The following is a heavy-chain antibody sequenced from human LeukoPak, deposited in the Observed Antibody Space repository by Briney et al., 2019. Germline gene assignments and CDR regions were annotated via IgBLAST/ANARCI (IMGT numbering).Heavy chain of an antibody. V-gene: IGHV1-69*02. CDR3: ARYGAPDYHYMDV. CDR2: IIPILGIA. CDR1: GGTFSSYT. Sequence: SVKVSCKASGGTFSSYTISWVRQAPGQGREWMGRIIPILGIANYAQKFQGRVTITADKSTSTAYMELSSLRSEDTAVYYCARYGAPDYHYMDVWGKGTTVTVSS. J-gene: IGHJ6*03. D-gene: IGHD2-2*01.